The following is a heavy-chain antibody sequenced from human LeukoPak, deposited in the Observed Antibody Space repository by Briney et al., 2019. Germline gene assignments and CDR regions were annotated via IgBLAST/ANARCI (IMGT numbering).Heavy chain of an antibody. CDR2: IYYSGST. CDR3: ARFATGYSPFDY. Sequence: SETLSLTCTVSGGSISSSSYYWGWIRQPPGEGLEWIGSIYYSGSTYYNPSLKSRVTISVDTSKNQFSLKLSSVTAADTAVYYCARFATGYSPFDYWGQGTLVTVSS. J-gene: IGHJ4*02. V-gene: IGHV4-39*01. CDR1: GGSISSSSYY. D-gene: IGHD3-9*01.